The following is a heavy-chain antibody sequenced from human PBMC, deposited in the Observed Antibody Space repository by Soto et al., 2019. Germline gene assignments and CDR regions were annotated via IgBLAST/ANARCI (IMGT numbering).Heavy chain of an antibody. CDR1: GFTLGKYT. CDR3: ARDREPDGIWTFDS. D-gene: IGHD3-9*01. J-gene: IGHJ4*02. V-gene: IGHV3-23*01. CDR2: YSAGGT. Sequence: GGSLRLSCAASGFTLGKYTMGWVRQAPGKGLEWVAESYSAGGTEYADSVKGRFTISRDNSKNTLFLQMNSLGVEDTALYYCARDREPDGIWTFDSWGQGTLVTVSS.